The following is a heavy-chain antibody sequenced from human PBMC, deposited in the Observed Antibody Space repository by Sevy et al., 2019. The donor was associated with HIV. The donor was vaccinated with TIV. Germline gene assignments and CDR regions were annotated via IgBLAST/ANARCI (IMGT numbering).Heavy chain of an antibody. Sequence: ASVKVSCKASGYTFTSYDINWVRQATGQGLEWMGWMNPNSGNTGYAQKFQGRVTMTRNTSISTAYMELSSLKSEDTVVYYCARALLAITADDYYYGMDVWGQGTTVTVS. V-gene: IGHV1-8*01. CDR3: ARALLAITADDYYYGMDV. D-gene: IGHD3-16*01. CDR1: GYTFTSYD. J-gene: IGHJ6*02. CDR2: MNPNSGNT.